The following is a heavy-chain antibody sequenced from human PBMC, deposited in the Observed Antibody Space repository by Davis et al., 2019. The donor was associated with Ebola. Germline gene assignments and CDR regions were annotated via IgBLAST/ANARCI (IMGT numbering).Heavy chain of an antibody. Sequence: SVKVSCKASGGTFSIYTINWVRQAPGQGLEWMGRIIPVVDTKDYAQKFQGRVTLTADKATNTAYMELSGLGFDDTAVYYCARGKWFDPWGQGTLVSVTS. CDR3: ARGKWFDP. CDR2: IIPVVDTK. J-gene: IGHJ5*02. CDR1: GGTFSIYT. V-gene: IGHV1-69*08.